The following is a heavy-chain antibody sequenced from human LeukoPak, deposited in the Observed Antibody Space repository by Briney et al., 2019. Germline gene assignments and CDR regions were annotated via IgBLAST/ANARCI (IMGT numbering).Heavy chain of an antibody. J-gene: IGHJ6*02. CDR2: IKQDGSEK. V-gene: IGHV3-7*03. D-gene: IGHD3-3*01. CDR1: GFTFSSYW. Sequence: GGSLRLSCAASGFTFSSYWMSWVCQAPGKGLEWVANIKQDGSEKYYVGSVKGRFTISRDNAKNSLYLQMNSLRAEDTAVYYCAREASPPYYDFWSGYYRKELDYYYYGMDVWGQGTTVTVSS. CDR3: AREASPPYYDFWSGYYRKELDYYYYGMDV.